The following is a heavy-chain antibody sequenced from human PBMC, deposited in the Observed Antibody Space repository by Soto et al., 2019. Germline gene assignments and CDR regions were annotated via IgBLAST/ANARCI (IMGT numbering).Heavy chain of an antibody. J-gene: IGHJ5*02. CDR1: GDSISTYY. CDR3: ARAYYDFWSGYWRWFDP. D-gene: IGHD3-3*01. Sequence: SETLSLTCTVSGDSISTYYWSWIRQPPGKGLEWIGYVFSTGSTNYNPSLKSRVTISVDTSKNQFSLKLTSVTAADTSVYYCARAYYDFWSGYWRWFDPWGQGTLVTVS. V-gene: IGHV4-59*01. CDR2: VFSTGST.